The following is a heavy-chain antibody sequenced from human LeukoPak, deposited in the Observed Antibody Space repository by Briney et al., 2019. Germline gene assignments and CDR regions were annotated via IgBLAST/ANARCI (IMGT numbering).Heavy chain of an antibody. CDR3: VRRNLFDY. Sequence: PGGSLRLSCAVSGFTFRSYWMSWLRQAPGKGLECVASINQDGTKQYYVDSARGRFIISRDDAKNSVYLQMDNLRVQDTAVYYCVRRNLFDYWGQGTLVTVSS. V-gene: IGHV3-7*03. CDR2: INQDGTKQ. CDR1: GFTFRSYW. J-gene: IGHJ4*02.